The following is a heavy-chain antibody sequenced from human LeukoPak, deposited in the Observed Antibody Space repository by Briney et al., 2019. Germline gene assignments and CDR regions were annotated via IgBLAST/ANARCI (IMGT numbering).Heavy chain of an antibody. Sequence: SVKLSCKASVDTFSSYAVRWVRDAPGQGLECVGRIIPLFGTANYAQKFQGRFTITTDESTSTAYMELSSLRSEDTAVYYCAREYYYDSSGYYYVIDYWGQGTLVTVSS. CDR1: VDTFSSYA. D-gene: IGHD3-22*01. CDR2: IIPLFGTA. CDR3: AREYYYDSSGYYYVIDY. J-gene: IGHJ4*02. V-gene: IGHV1-69*05.